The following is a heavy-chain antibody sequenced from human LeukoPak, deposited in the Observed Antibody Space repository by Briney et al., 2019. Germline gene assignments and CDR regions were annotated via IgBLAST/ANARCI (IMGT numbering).Heavy chain of an antibody. V-gene: IGHV3-30*18. CDR1: GFIFSSYG. CDR3: AKGRGAFDI. CDR2: ISNDGSNK. D-gene: IGHD3-10*01. Sequence: GALRLSCVASGFIFSSYGMHWVRQAPGKGLEWVAVISNDGSNKYYADSLKGRFTTSRDNSKNTLYLQMNSLRAEDTSVYYCAKGRGAFDIWGQGTMVTVSS. J-gene: IGHJ3*02.